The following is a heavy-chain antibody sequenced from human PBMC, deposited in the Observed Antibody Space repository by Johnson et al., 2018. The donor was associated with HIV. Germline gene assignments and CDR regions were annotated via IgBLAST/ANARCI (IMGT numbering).Heavy chain of an antibody. CDR3: AKDRRDVYTSLGAFDI. V-gene: IGHV3-30-3*01. Sequence: QVQLVESGGGLVQPGGSLRLSCAASGFIFSSYAMHWVRQAPGKGLEWVAVISYDGSNKYYADSVKGRFTISRDNAKNSLYLQMNSLRAEDTAVYYCAKDRRDVYTSLGAFDIWGQGTLVTVSS. D-gene: IGHD5-24*01. CDR1: GFIFSSYA. CDR2: ISYDGSNK. J-gene: IGHJ3*02.